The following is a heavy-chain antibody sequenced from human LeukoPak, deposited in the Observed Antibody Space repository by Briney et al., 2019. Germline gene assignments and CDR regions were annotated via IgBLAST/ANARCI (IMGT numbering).Heavy chain of an antibody. D-gene: IGHD6-13*01. Sequence: PGGSLRLSCAASGFTFSSYWMIWVRQAPGKGLERVANIKQDGSEIYYVDSVKGRFTISRDNAKNSLYLQMESLRAEDTAVYYCARKLSTAAAGYNWIDPWGQGTLVTVSS. CDR2: IKQDGSEI. CDR1: GFTFSSYW. CDR3: ARKLSTAAAGYNWIDP. V-gene: IGHV3-7*01. J-gene: IGHJ5*02.